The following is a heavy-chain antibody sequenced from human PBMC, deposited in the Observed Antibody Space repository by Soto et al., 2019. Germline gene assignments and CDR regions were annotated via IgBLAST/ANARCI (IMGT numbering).Heavy chain of an antibody. CDR2: ISSSSRTI. CDR3: ARDEWQECSGDRCLDAFEI. J-gene: IGHJ3*02. V-gene: IGHV3-48*01. Sequence: GGSLRLSCAASEFTLSSYSMNWVRQAPGKGLEWVAYISSSSRTIYYADSVKGRFTISRDSAKNSLYLQMNSLRAEDTAVYYCARDEWQECSGDRCLDAFEIWGQGTMVPVSS. CDR1: EFTLSSYS. D-gene: IGHD2-15*01.